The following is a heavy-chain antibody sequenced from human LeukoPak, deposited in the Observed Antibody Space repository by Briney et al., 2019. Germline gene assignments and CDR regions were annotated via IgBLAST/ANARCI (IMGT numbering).Heavy chain of an antibody. CDR1: GYTFTSYG. CDR3: ARSLKNIVATTWTEERHNWFDP. CDR2: ISAYNGNT. Sequence: ASVKVSCKASGYTFTSYGISWVRQAPGQGLEWMGWISAYNGNTNYAQKLQGRVTMTTDTSTSTAYMELRSLRSDDTAVYYCARSLKNIVATTWTEERHNWFDPWGQGTLVTVSS. J-gene: IGHJ5*02. D-gene: IGHD5-12*01. V-gene: IGHV1-18*01.